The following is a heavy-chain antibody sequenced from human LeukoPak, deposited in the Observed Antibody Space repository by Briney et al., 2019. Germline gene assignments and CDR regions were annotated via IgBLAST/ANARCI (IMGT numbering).Heavy chain of an antibody. CDR1: GGSISSSSYY. CDR3: ARFDGIVGATHDY. CDR2: IYYSGST. V-gene: IGHV4-39*01. Sequence: SETLSLTCTVSGGSISSSSYYWGWIRQPPGKGLEWIGSIYYSGSTYYNPSLKSRVTISVDTSKNQSSLKLSSVTAADTAVYYCARFDGIVGATHDYWGQGTLVTVSS. D-gene: IGHD1-26*01. J-gene: IGHJ4*02.